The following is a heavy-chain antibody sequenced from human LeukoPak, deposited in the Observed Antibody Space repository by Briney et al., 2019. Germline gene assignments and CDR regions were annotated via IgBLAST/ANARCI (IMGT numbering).Heavy chain of an antibody. CDR1: GGSISSGDYY. V-gene: IGHV4-30-4*08. CDR3: ARVFMGIDY. J-gene: IGHJ4*02. D-gene: IGHD7-27*01. Sequence: SETLSLTCTVSGGSISSGDYYWSWIRQPPGKGLEWIGYIYYSGSTYYNPSLKSRVTISVDTSKNPFSPKLSSVTAADTAVYYCARVFMGIDYWGQGTLVTVSS. CDR2: IYYSGST.